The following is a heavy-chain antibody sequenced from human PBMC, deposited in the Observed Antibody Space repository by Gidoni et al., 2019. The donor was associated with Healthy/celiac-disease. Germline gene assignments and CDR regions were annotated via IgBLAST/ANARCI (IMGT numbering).Heavy chain of an antibody. CDR3: ARETLMGHGGGDAFDI. D-gene: IGHD2-8*01. V-gene: IGHV1-2*04. CDR1: GYTFTGHY. Sequence: QVQLVQSGAEVKKPGASVKVYCKASGYTFTGHYMHWVRQAPGQGLEWMGWINPNSGGTNYAQKFQGWVTMTRDTSISTAYMELSRLRSDDTAVYYCARETLMGHGGGDAFDIWGQGTMVTVSS. CDR2: INPNSGGT. J-gene: IGHJ3*02.